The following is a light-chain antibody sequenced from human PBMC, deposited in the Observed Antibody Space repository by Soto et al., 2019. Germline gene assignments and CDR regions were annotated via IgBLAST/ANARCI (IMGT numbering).Light chain of an antibody. CDR3: QQYNSYSPLT. CDR1: QSISSW. J-gene: IGKJ4*01. CDR2: DAF. Sequence: DIQITQSPSSLSASVGDRVAITCRASQSISSWLAWYQQKPGKAPKLLIFDAFSLESGVPSRFSGSRSGTEFTLTISSLQPDDYATYYCQQYNSYSPLTFGGGNKVDIK. V-gene: IGKV1-5*01.